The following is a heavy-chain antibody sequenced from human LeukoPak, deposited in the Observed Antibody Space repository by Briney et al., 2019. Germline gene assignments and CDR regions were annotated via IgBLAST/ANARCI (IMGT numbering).Heavy chain of an antibody. CDR1: GYTFTGYY. CDR3: ARSSKQQLVPLFDY. CDR2: INPNSGGT. V-gene: IGHV1-2*02. J-gene: IGHJ4*02. Sequence: ASVKVSCKASGYTFTGYYMHWVRQAPGQGLEWMGWINPNSGGTNYAQKFQGRVTMTRDTSISAAYMELSRLRSDDTAVYYCARSSKQQLVPLFDYWGQGTLVTVSS. D-gene: IGHD6-13*01.